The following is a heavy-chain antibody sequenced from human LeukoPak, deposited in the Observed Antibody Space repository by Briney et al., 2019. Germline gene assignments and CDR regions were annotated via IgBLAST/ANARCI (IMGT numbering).Heavy chain of an antibody. V-gene: IGHV3-30*02. D-gene: IGHD3-10*01. J-gene: IGHJ5*02. Sequence: PGGSLRLSCAASGFTFSSYGMHWVRQAPGKGLDWVAYIWNDASNTYYADSVKGRFSISRDNSKNTVYLQMNSLIPEDTAVYYCAKRAGSAWSAGAWGQGTLVTVSS. CDR3: AKRAGSAWSAGA. CDR2: IWNDASNT. CDR1: GFTFSSYG.